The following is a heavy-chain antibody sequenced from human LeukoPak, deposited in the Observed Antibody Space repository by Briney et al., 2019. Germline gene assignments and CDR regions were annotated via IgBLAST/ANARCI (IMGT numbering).Heavy chain of an antibody. D-gene: IGHD2-15*01. CDR3: ARDPIVAGYYYGMDV. CDR2: IWYDGSNK. CDR1: GFTFSSYG. J-gene: IGHJ6*02. V-gene: IGHV3-33*01. Sequence: GGSLRLSCAASGFTFSSYGMHWVRQAPGKGLGWVAVIWYDGSNKYYADSVKGRFTISRDNSKNTLYLQMNSLRAEDTAVYYCARDPIVAGYYYGMDVWGQGTTVTVSS.